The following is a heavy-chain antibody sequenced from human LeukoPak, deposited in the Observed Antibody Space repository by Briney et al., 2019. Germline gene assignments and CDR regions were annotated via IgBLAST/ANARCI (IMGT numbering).Heavy chain of an antibody. CDR3: ASVYCSSTSCPRGDYYYGMDV. CDR2: ISAYNGNT. Sequence: ASVKVSCKPSGYTFTSYGISWVRQAPGQGLEWMGWISAYNGNTNYAQKLQGRVTMTTDTSTSTAYMELRSLRSDDTAVYYCASVYCSSTSCPRGDYYYGMDVWGQGTTVTVSS. V-gene: IGHV1-18*01. D-gene: IGHD2-2*01. J-gene: IGHJ6*02. CDR1: GYTFTSYG.